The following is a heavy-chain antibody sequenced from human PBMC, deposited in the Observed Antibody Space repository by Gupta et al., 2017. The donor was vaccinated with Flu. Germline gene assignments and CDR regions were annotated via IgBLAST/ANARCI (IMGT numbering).Heavy chain of an antibody. Sequence: WVRQAPGKGLVWVSRINSDGSSTSYADSVKGRFTISRDNAKNTLYLQMNSLRAEDTAVYYCARESSSWYFDLWGRGTLVTVSS. D-gene: IGHD6-13*01. J-gene: IGHJ2*01. V-gene: IGHV3-74*01. CDR2: INSDGSST. CDR3: ARESSSWYFDL.